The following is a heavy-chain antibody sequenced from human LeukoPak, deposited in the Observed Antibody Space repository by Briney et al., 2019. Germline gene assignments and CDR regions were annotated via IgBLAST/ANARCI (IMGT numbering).Heavy chain of an antibody. J-gene: IGHJ4*02. CDR2: ISGSAYST. V-gene: IGHV3-23*01. CDR3: AKDRSDNSTWYVGSH. D-gene: IGHD2/OR15-2a*01. Sequence: GGSLRLSCTASGFTFSTYAMSWVRQAPGKGLEWVSSISGSAYSTYYADSVKGRFTISRDNSKNTLYLQMNSPRAEDTAVYYCAKDRSDNSTWYVGSHWGQGTLVTVSS. CDR1: GFTFSTYA.